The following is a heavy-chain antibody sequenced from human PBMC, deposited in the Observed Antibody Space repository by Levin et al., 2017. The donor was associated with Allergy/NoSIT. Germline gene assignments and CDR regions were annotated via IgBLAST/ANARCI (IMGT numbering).Heavy chain of an antibody. Sequence: LRLSCTVSGGSISSGGYYWSWIRQHPGKGLEWIGYIYYTGSTYYNPSLKSRVTMSLDTSENQFSLKLSSVTAADTAVYFCARDSAGGTHTASDYYMDVWGKGTTVTVSS. CDR1: GGSISSGGYY. J-gene: IGHJ6*03. CDR2: IYYTGST. D-gene: IGHD5-18*01. V-gene: IGHV4-31*03. CDR3: ARDSAGGTHTASDYYMDV.